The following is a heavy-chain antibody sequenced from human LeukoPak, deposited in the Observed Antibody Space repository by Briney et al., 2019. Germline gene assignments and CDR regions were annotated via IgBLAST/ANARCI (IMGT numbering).Heavy chain of an antibody. Sequence: GASVKVSCKASGGTFSSYAISWVRQAPGQGLEWMGRIIPILGIANYAQKFQGRVTITADKSTSTVYMELSSLRFEDTAVYYCARLYASSSKVRFDPWGQGALVTVSS. D-gene: IGHD6-6*01. CDR3: ARLYASSSKVRFDP. CDR1: GGTFSSYA. J-gene: IGHJ5*02. V-gene: IGHV1-69*04. CDR2: IIPILGIA.